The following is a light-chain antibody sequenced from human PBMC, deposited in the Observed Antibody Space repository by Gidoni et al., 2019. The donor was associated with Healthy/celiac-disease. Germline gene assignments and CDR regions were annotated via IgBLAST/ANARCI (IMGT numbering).Light chain of an antibody. V-gene: IGKV3-11*01. CDR3: QQRSNWPLFT. J-gene: IGKJ3*01. Sequence: EIVLTQSPATLSLAPGERTTLSCRASQSVSSYFAWYQQKPGQAPRLLINDASNRATGIPARFSGSGSGTDFTLTISSLEPEDFAVYYCQQRSNWPLFTFGPGTKVDIK. CDR2: DAS. CDR1: QSVSSY.